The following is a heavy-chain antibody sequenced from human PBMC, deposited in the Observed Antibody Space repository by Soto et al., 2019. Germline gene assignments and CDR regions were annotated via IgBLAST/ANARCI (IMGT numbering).Heavy chain of an antibody. V-gene: IGHV3-30*18. J-gene: IGHJ4*02. D-gene: IGHD4-17*01. CDR3: AKGAVTTSLYYFDY. CDR1: GFTFSTYG. Sequence: QVQLVESGGGVVQPGRSLRLSCAASGFTFSTYGVHWVRQAPGKGLEWVAVISSDGSEKYYAGSVKGRVSTSRDNSKSTLYLQMDSLTADDTAVYYCAKGAVTTSLYYFDYWGQGTLVTVSS. CDR2: ISSDGSEK.